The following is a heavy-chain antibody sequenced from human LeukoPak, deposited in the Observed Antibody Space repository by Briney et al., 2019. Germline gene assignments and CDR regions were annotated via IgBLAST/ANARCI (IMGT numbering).Heavy chain of an antibody. CDR1: GFTFNSYS. Sequence: GGTLRLSCAASGFTFNSYSMNWVRQAPGKGLEWVSSISSSSSTIYYADSVKGRFTISRDNAKNSLYLQMNSLRAEDTAVYYCARASGDIVETATMGSYWGQGTLVTVSS. CDR3: ARASGDIVETATMGSY. CDR2: ISSSSSTI. J-gene: IGHJ4*02. D-gene: IGHD5-18*01. V-gene: IGHV3-21*01.